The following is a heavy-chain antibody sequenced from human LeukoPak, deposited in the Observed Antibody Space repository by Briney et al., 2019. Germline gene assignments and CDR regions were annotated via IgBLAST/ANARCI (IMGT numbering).Heavy chain of an antibody. CDR2: ISPYSDNT. CDR3: ARGGPFSIAAARVYYFDY. V-gene: IGHV1-18*01. Sequence: GASVKVSCKASDYTFTSYGISWVRQAPGQGLEWMGWISPYSDNTNYAQNLQDRVTMTTDTSTSTAYMELRSLTSDDTAMYYCARGGPFSIAAARVYYFDYWGQGTLVTVSS. CDR1: DYTFTSYG. J-gene: IGHJ4*02. D-gene: IGHD6-13*01.